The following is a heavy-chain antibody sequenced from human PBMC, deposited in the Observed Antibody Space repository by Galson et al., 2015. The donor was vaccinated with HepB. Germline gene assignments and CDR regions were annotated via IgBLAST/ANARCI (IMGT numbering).Heavy chain of an antibody. V-gene: IGHV3-48*03. CDR1: GFIFSDYE. D-gene: IGHD1-1*01. J-gene: IGHJ4*02. CDR3: ARATWRDKEWPIFDS. Sequence: SLRLSCAASGFIFSDYEMNWVRQAPGKGLEWVSYISSSGSSIYYADSVKGRFTISRDNARNTAYLQMSSLRVDDTAIYYCARATWRDKEWPIFDSWGQGTLVTVSS. CDR2: ISSSGSSI.